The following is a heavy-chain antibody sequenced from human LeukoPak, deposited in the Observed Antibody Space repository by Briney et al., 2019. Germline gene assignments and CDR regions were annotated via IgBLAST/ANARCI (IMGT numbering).Heavy chain of an antibody. CDR3: ARGRLDSSSWYGADAFDI. J-gene: IGHJ3*02. D-gene: IGHD6-13*01. CDR2: ISAHNGNT. CDR1: GYTFTSYG. V-gene: IGHV1-18*01. Sequence: GASVKVSCKASGYTFTSYGISRVRQAPGQGLEWMGWISAHNGNTNYAQKLQGRVTMTTDTSTSTAYMELRSLRSDDTAVYYCARGRLDSSSWYGADAFDIWGQGTMVTVSS.